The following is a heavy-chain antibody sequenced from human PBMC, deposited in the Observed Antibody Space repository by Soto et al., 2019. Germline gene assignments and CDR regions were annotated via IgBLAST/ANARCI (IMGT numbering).Heavy chain of an antibody. Sequence: SETLSLTCTVSGGSISSGGYYWSWIRQHPGKGLEWIGYIYYSGSTYYNPSLKSRVTIPVDTSKNQFSLKLSSVTAADTAVYYCARDQYDSSGYYPHYYGMDVWGQGTTVTVSS. CDR1: GGSISSGGYY. D-gene: IGHD3-22*01. CDR2: IYYSGST. V-gene: IGHV4-31*03. J-gene: IGHJ6*02. CDR3: ARDQYDSSGYYPHYYGMDV.